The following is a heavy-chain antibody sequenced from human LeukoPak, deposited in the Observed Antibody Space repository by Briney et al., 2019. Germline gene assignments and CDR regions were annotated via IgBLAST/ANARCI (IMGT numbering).Heavy chain of an antibody. CDR1: GYTLIELS. D-gene: IGHD5-18*01. CDR2: FDPEDGET. V-gene: IGHV1-24*01. Sequence: ASVKVSRQVSGYTLIELSMHWVRQAPGKGLEWMGGFDPEDGETIYAQKFQGRVTMTEDTSTDTAYMELSSLRSEDTAVYYCAPLKGYSYGWDYWGQGTLVTVSS. CDR3: APLKGYSYGWDY. J-gene: IGHJ4*02.